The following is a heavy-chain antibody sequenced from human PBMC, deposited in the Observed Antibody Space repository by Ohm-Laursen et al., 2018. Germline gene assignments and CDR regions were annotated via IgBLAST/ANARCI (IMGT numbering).Heavy chain of an antibody. J-gene: IGHJ4*02. CDR3: ARNSSTWGRSVDY. D-gene: IGHD2-2*01. CDR2: IYSGGGT. Sequence: GSLRLSCTASGFSVSNNYLIWVRQAPGKGLEWVSLIYSGGGTHYADSVKGRFTISRDNSENTLYLQMNSLRAEDTAVYYCARNSSTWGRSVDYWGQGALVTVSS. CDR1: GFSVSNNY. V-gene: IGHV3-66*01.